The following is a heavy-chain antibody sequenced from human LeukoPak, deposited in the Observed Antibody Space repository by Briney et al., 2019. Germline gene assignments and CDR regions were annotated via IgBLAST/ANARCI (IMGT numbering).Heavy chain of an antibody. CDR1: GFTFSDYY. V-gene: IGHV3-11*05. CDR2: ISGSGSYT. Sequence: GGSLRLSCAASGFTFSDYYMTWIRQAPGKGLEWLSYISGSGSYTNYADSVKGRFTISRDNAKNSLYLQMNSLRAEDSAVYYCARASGPGTRDYWGQGTLVTVSS. CDR3: ARASGPGTRDY. J-gene: IGHJ4*02. D-gene: IGHD1-26*01.